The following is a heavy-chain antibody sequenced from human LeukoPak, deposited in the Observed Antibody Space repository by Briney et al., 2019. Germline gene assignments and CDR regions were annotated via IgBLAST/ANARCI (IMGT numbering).Heavy chain of an antibody. J-gene: IGHJ3*01. CDR1: GFTFSSYS. CDR2: ISSSSSYI. CDR3: ARDPASFLSGYRQSV. Sequence: PGGSLRLSCAASGFTFSSYSMNWVRQAPGKGLEWVSSISSSSSYIYYADSVKGRFTISRDNAKNSLYLQMNSLRAEDTAVYYCARDPASFLSGYRQSVWGQGTMVTVSS. V-gene: IGHV3-21*01. D-gene: IGHD5-12*01.